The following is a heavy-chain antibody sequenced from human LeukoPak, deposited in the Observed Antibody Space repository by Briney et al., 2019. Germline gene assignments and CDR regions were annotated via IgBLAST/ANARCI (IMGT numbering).Heavy chain of an antibody. CDR1: GFTFSDYY. J-gene: IGHJ4*02. Sequence: GGSLRLSCAASGFTFSDYYMSWIRQAPGKGLEWFSYISSSSSYTNYADSVKGRFTISRDNAKNSLYLQMNSLRAEDTAVYYCASGRYSNYFDYWGQGTLVTVSS. D-gene: IGHD4-11*01. CDR2: ISSSSSYT. CDR3: ASGRYSNYFDY. V-gene: IGHV3-11*06.